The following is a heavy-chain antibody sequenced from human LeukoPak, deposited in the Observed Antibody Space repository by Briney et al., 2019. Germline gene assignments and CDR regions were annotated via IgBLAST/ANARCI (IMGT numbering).Heavy chain of an antibody. J-gene: IGHJ4*02. CDR2: LCGSGGST. CDR1: GVTFRRAA. D-gene: IGHD2-15*01. CDR3: AINKEVVVAATGTFDY. Sequence: GGSLRLSCADSGVTFRRAAMSSVRPAPGRRLERVSALCGSGGSTYYADSVKGRFTISRDNSKNTLYRQMNSLRAEDTAVYYCAINKEVVVAATGTFDYWGQGTLVTVSS. V-gene: IGHV3-23*01.